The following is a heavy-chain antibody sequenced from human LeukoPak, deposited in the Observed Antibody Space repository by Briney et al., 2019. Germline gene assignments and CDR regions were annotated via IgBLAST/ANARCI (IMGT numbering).Heavy chain of an antibody. CDR2: INTNTGNP. J-gene: IGHJ4*02. D-gene: IGHD3-22*01. V-gene: IGHV7-4-1*02. Sequence: ASVKVSCKASGYTFISYAMNWVRQAPGQGLEWMGWINTNTGNPTYAQGFTGRFVFSLDTSVGTAYLQISSLKAEDTAVYYCARDPVVGLYDSSGYADYWCQGTLVTVSS. CDR1: GYTFISYA. CDR3: ARDPVVGLYDSSGYADY.